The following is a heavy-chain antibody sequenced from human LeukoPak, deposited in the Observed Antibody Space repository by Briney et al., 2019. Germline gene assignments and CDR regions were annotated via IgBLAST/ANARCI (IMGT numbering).Heavy chain of an antibody. CDR3: ASLGVATKY. J-gene: IGHJ4*02. D-gene: IGHD5-12*01. CDR2: INHSGST. CDR1: GGSFSGYY. Sequence: PSETLSLTCAVYGGSFSGYYWSWMRRPPGKGLEWIGEINHSGSTNYNPSLKSRVTISVDTSKNQFSLKLSSVTAADTAVYYCASLGVATKYWGQGTLVTVSS. V-gene: IGHV4-34*01.